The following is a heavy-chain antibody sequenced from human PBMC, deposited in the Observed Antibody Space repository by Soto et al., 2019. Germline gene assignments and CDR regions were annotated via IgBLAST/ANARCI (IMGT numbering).Heavy chain of an antibody. CDR2: ISTYSGDT. V-gene: IGHV1-18*01. CDR3: ARHHGPTTSEKWFDP. CDR1: GYTFFTYD. Sequence: QVHLVQSGVEVKTPGASVKVSCQASGYTFFTYDISWVRQAPGQGREWMGWISTYSGDTKYAQKFQGRVTMTTDTSTTTADLELRSLRSDDTAVYYCARHHGPTTSEKWFDPWGQGTLVTVSS. D-gene: IGHD5-12*01. J-gene: IGHJ5*02.